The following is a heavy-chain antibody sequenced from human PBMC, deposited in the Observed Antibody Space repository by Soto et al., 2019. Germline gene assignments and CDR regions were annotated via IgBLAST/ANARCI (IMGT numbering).Heavy chain of an antibody. CDR3: STDFDSTYSYSFGS. J-gene: IGHJ4*02. V-gene: IGHV3-15*07. CDR1: GFTFSSYW. D-gene: IGHD3-22*01. CDR2: IKRKIDGGTT. Sequence: GGSLRLSCAASGFTFSSYWMNWVRQAPGKGLEWVGRIKRKIDGGTTDYAAPAKGRFTISRDDSKDTVYLQMNSLRTEDTAVYYCSTDFDSTYSYSFGSWGQGILVTVSS.